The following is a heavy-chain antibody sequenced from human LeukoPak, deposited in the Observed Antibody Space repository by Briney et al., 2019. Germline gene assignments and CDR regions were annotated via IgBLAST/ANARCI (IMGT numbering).Heavy chain of an antibody. Sequence: PGGSLRLSCAASGFTFSSYAMSWVRQAPGKGLELVSGISGSGGTTYYADSVKGRSTISRDNSKNTLYLQLNSLRAEDTAIYYCAKDLTYYYDSTGYYFDYWGQGTLVTVSS. CDR1: GFTFSSYA. V-gene: IGHV3-23*01. D-gene: IGHD3-22*01. CDR3: AKDLTYYYDSTGYYFDY. J-gene: IGHJ4*02. CDR2: ISGSGGTT.